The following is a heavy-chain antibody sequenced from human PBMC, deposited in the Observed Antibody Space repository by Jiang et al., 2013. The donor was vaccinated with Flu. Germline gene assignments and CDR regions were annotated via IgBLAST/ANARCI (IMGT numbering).Heavy chain of an antibody. CDR2: MYNSGIT. V-gene: IGHV4-61*01. J-gene: IGHJ6*02. Sequence: LLKPSETLSLTCTVSGGSVSSGTFYWSWMRQPPGKGLEWIGYMYNSGITEYNPSLNSRVIISVDSSKNQFSLKLSSVTAADTAVYYCARARGHYYGLDVWGQGTT. CDR3: ARARGHYYGLDV. D-gene: IGHD5-12*01. CDR1: GGSVSSGTFY.